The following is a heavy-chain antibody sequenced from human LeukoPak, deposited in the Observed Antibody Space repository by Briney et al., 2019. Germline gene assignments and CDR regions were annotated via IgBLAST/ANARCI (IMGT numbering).Heavy chain of an antibody. J-gene: IGHJ3*02. CDR1: GFTVSSNS. CDR3: ARLHYDHNDAFDI. CDR2: IYSGTI. D-gene: IGHD3-22*01. V-gene: IGHV3-53*01. Sequence: GGSLRLSCTVSGFTVSSNSMSWVRQAPGKGLEWVSFIYSGTIHYSDSVKGRFTVSRDNSKNTLYLQMNSLRAEDTAVYYCARLHYDHNDAFDIWGQGTMVTVSS.